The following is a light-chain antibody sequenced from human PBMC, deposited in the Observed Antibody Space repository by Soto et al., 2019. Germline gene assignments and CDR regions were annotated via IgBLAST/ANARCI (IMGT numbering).Light chain of an antibody. CDR2: DAS. V-gene: IGKV3-20*01. J-gene: IGKJ1*01. Sequence: IVMTQSPATLSLSPGERATLSCRASQTITNNYLAWYQQKPGQAPRLVIYDASSRATGIPDRFSASGSGTDFTLTISRLEPEDVAVYYCQQYSSSPLTFGQGTKVDIK. CDR3: QQYSSSPLT. CDR1: QTITNNY.